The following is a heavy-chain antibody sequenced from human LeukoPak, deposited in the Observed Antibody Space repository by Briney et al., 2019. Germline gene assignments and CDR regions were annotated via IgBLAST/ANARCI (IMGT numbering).Heavy chain of an antibody. Sequence: PGGSLRLSCAASGFTFTSYDMTWVRQAPGKGLEWVSLITGSVDSTYHADSAKGRFTISRDNSKNTLYLQMNSLRAEDTAVYYCAKAHSSGRIDYYFDYWGQGTLVTVS. J-gene: IGHJ4*02. CDR2: ITGSVDST. V-gene: IGHV3-23*01. CDR3: AKAHSSGRIDYYFDY. CDR1: GFTFTSYD. D-gene: IGHD6-19*01.